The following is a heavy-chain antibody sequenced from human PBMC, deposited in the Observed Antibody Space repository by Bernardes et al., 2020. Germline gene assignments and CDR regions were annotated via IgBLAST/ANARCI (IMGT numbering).Heavy chain of an antibody. D-gene: IGHD2-21*02. J-gene: IGHJ4*02. V-gene: IGHV3-21*01. CDR3: AGGYCGGDCYVLES. Sequence: GGSLRLSCATSGFTFNTYSLSWVRQAPGKGLEWVSSVSHSNDYKYYADSVKGRFTISRDNAKNSLDLQMDTLRAEDTAVYYCAGGYCGGDCYVLESWGQGALVIVSS. CDR1: GFTFNTYS. CDR2: VSHSNDYK.